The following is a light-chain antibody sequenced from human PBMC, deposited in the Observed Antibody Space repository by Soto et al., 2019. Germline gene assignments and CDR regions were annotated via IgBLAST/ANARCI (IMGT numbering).Light chain of an antibody. CDR3: QQSYSTPT. CDR1: QSVSIY. CDR2: ASS. J-gene: IGKJ2*01. V-gene: IGKV1-39*01. Sequence: DIQMTQSPSSLSASVGDRVTITCRTSQSVSIYVKWYQQKPGKAPILLIYASSSLQSGVPSRFSGSGSGTDFTLTISSLEPEDFATYYCQQSYSTPTFGQGTKVDIK.